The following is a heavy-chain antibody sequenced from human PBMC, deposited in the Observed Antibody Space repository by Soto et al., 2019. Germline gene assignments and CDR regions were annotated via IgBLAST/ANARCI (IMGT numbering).Heavy chain of an antibody. D-gene: IGHD2-21*02. CDR1: GYIFTNYY. CDR2: INAGGGYT. J-gene: IGHJ5*02. V-gene: IGHV1-46*03. CDR3: TRGGAIVVVPAPFAL. Sequence: ASVKVSCKASGYIFTNYYMHWVRQAPGQGLEWMGTINAGGGYTTYAQRFQGRVTMTRDTSTSTVPMELSSLRYEDTALYYCTRGGAIVVVPAPFALWGQGTLVTVSS.